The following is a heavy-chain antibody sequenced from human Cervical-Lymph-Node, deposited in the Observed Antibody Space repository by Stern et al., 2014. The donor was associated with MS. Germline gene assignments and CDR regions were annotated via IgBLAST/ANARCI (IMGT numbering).Heavy chain of an antibody. J-gene: IGHJ4*02. CDR3: ARAPKSLVGATKYYFDY. V-gene: IGHV1-69*01. Sequence: QVQLVQSGAEVKKPGASVKVSCKASGGTFSGYAISWVRQAPGQGLEWLGGIIHIFSTANYAQKFQGRVTITADESTSTAYMELSSLRSEDTAVYYCARAPKSLVGATKYYFDYWGQGTLVTVSS. CDR1: GGTFSGYA. CDR2: IIHIFSTA. D-gene: IGHD1-26*01.